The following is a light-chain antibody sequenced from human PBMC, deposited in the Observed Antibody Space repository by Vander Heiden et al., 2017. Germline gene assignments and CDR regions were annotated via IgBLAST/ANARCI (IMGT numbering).Light chain of an antibody. CDR1: QSVSSY. V-gene: IGKV3-11*02. Sequence: EIMSTPSPATLSLSPGERATLSCRASQSVSSYLAWYQQKPGQAPRLLIYDASNRATGVPARFSGSGSERDFTLTISSLEPEDFAIYYCQQRSNWPAAFGGGTMVEIK. CDR2: DAS. CDR3: QQRSNWPAA. J-gene: IGKJ4*01.